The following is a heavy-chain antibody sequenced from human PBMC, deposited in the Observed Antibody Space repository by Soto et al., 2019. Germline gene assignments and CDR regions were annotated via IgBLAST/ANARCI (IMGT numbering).Heavy chain of an antibody. Sequence: VQLLESGGGLVQPGGSLRLSCVVSGFTLCYYGVTWVRQAPGKGLEWVSGFSGGSGTRHYRDSVRVRFTISRDDSKSTVYLQMNRLGVDDTSVYYCVKWNGFGDHWGPGTLVTVSS. CDR3: VKWNGFGDH. CDR1: GFTLCYYG. V-gene: IGHV3-23*01. CDR2: FSGGSGTR. J-gene: IGHJ4*02. D-gene: IGHD1-1*01.